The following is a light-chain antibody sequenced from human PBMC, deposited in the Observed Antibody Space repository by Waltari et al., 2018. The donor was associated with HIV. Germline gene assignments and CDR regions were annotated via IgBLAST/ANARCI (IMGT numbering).Light chain of an antibody. CDR3: QQYGSSRYT. CDR1: QSFSSSY. CDR2: GIS. V-gene: IGKV3-20*01. J-gene: IGKJ2*01. Sequence: IVLPHSPGTLSFYPGERATLSCRASQSFSSSYLAWYQQKPGQAPRLLIYGISSRLTGTPDRFSGSGSGTDFTLTISRLEPEDFAVYYCQQYGSSRYTFGQGTKLEIK.